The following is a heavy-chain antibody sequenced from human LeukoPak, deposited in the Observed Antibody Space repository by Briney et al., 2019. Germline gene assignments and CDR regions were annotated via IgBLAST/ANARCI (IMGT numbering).Heavy chain of an antibody. CDR1: GLTFRGYD. V-gene: IGHV3-7*01. J-gene: IGHJ4*02. CDR2: IKHDGSEK. D-gene: IGHD3-3*01. Sequence: GGSLRLSCAASGLTFRGYDMHWVRQAPGKGLEWVASIKHDGSEKYYVDSVRGRFTISRDNTMNSLYLQMSSLRAEDTAVYYCATDRGWRTSGYYLYYFEYWGQGTLVTFSS. CDR3: ATDRGWRTSGYYLYYFEY.